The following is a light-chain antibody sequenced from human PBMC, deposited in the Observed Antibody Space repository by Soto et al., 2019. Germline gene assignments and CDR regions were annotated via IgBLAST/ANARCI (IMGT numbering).Light chain of an antibody. CDR3: QQLNSYRLT. CDR1: QAISSH. Sequence: DIQMTQSPSSLSACVGDRVTITCRASQAISSHLAWYQQKPGKAPKLLVYVASTLQSGVPSRFSGSGSGTDFSLSIYSLQPEDFATYYCQQLNSYRLTFGGGTKVDIK. CDR2: VAS. V-gene: IGKV1-9*01. J-gene: IGKJ4*01.